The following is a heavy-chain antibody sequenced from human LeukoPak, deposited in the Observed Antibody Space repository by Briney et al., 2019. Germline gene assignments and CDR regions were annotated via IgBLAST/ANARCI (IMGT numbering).Heavy chain of an antibody. CDR2: IIPILGTA. J-gene: IGHJ3*02. Sequence: SVKVSCKASGYTFTSYAISWVRQAPGQGLEWMGGIIPILGTANYAQKFQGRVTITADESTSTVHMELSSLRSEDTAVYYCAKGITMVRGVIDDNTFDIWGQGTMVTVSS. CDR3: AKGITMVRGVIDDNTFDI. CDR1: GYTFTSYA. D-gene: IGHD3-10*01. V-gene: IGHV1-69*13.